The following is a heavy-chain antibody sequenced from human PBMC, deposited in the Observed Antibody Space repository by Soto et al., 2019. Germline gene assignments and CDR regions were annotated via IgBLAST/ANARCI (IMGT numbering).Heavy chain of an antibody. CDR2: IYSGGST. J-gene: IGHJ6*02. Sequence: PGGSLRLSCAASGFTVSSNYMSWFRQAPGKGLEWVSVIYSGGSTYYADSVKGRFTISRDNSKNTLYLQMNSLRAEDTAVYYCARGGSSSYYYYYGMDVWGQGTTVTVSS. D-gene: IGHD6-6*01. CDR1: GFTVSSNY. CDR3: ARGGSSSYYYYYGMDV. V-gene: IGHV3-66*01.